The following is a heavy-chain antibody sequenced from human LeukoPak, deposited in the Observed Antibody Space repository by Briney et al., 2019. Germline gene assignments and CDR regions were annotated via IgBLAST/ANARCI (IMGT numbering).Heavy chain of an antibody. V-gene: IGHV4-31*03. CDR1: GGSISSGGYY. CDR3: ASLYYESNAFDI. Sequence: SETLSLTCTVSGGSISSGGYYWSWIRQHPGKGLEWIGYIYYSGSTYYNPFLKSRVTISVDTSKNQFSLKLSCVTAADTAVYYCASLYYESNAFDIWGQGTMVTVSS. CDR2: IYYSGST. D-gene: IGHD3-22*01. J-gene: IGHJ3*02.